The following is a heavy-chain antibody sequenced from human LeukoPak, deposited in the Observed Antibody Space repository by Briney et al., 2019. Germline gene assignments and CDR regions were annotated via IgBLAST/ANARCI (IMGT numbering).Heavy chain of an antibody. D-gene: IGHD5-18*01. J-gene: IGHJ3*02. CDR3: ARVSGVDAAMVGMGDAFDI. Sequence: GGSLRLSCAASGFTFSNYNMHWVRQAPGQGLEWVANIKQDGSEKYYVDSVKGRFTISRDNAKNSLYLQMNSLRAEDTAVYYCARVSGVDAAMVGMGDAFDIWGQGTMVTVSS. CDR1: GFTFSNYN. V-gene: IGHV3-7*01. CDR2: IKQDGSEK.